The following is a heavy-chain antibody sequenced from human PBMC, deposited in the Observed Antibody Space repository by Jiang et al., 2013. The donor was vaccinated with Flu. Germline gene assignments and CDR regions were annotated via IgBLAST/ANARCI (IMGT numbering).Heavy chain of an antibody. CDR2: IYGADSDA. CDR1: GYTFTNYW. CDR3: ARRDTAMADAFDI. D-gene: IGHD5-18*01. J-gene: IGHJ3*02. V-gene: IGHV5-51*01. Sequence: GAEVKKPGESLKISCKGSGYTFTNYWTGWVRQVPGKGLEWMGMIYGADSDARYSPSFQGQVTMSADKSISTSYLEWSALKASDTAMYYCARRDTAMADAFDIWGQGTMVTVSS.